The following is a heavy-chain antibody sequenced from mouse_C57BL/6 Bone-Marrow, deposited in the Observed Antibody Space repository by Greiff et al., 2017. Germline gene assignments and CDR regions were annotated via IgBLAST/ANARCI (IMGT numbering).Heavy chain of an antibody. Sequence: EVMLVESGGGLVQSGRSLRLSCATSGFTFSDFYMEWVRQAPGKGLEWIAASRNKANDYTTEYSASVKGRFIVSRDNSKSIRYLQMNALRAEDTAMYYCARDAPYSNYWYFDVWGTGTTGTVSS. D-gene: IGHD2-5*01. J-gene: IGHJ1*03. CDR2: SRNKANDYTT. CDR3: ARDAPYSNYWYFDV. V-gene: IGHV7-1*01. CDR1: GFTFSDFY.